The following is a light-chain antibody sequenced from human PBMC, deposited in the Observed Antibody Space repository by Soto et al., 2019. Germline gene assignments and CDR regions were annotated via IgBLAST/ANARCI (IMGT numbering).Light chain of an antibody. CDR3: QHYNSYSPLT. J-gene: IGKJ4*01. Sequence: IQMTQSPSTVSGSVGDRVTITCRASQTISSWLAWYQQKPGKAPKLLIYKASTLKSGVPSRFSGSGSGTEFTLTISSLQPDDFATYYCQHYNSYSPLTFGGGTKVAIK. CDR2: KAS. CDR1: QTISSW. V-gene: IGKV1-5*03.